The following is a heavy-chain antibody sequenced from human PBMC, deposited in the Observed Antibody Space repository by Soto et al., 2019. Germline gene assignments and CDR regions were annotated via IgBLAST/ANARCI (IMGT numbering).Heavy chain of an antibody. CDR3: ARGAQYSSGWPPHNCFNP. J-gene: IGHJ5*02. V-gene: IGHV1-2*04. CDR2: INPNSSGT. CDR1: GYTFTSYY. D-gene: IGHD6-19*01. Sequence: ASVKVSCKASGYTFTSYYMHWVRQAPGQGLEWMGWINPNSSGTNYAQKFQGWVTMTRDTSISTANMELSRLRSDDTAIYYRARGAQYSSGWPPHNCFNPWGQETLVTVSS.